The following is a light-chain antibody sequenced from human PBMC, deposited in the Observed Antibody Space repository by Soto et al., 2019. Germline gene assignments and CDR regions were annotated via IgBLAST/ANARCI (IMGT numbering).Light chain of an antibody. CDR3: QQCGSSPWT. V-gene: IGKV3-20*01. J-gene: IGKJ1*01. Sequence: EIVLTQSPGTLSLSPGERATLSCRASQSVSSYYLAGYQQKPGQAPRLLIYAASSRATGIPDRFSGGGSGTDFTLTISRLEPEDFAVYYCQQCGSSPWTFCKGTKVEIK. CDR1: QSVSSYY. CDR2: AAS.